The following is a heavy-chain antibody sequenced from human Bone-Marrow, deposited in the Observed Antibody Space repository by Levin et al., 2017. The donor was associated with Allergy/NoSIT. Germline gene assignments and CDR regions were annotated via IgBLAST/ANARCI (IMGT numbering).Heavy chain of an antibody. D-gene: IGHD2-2*01. CDR3: ARQAVPAAMNGFDS. V-gene: IGHV4-59*08. J-gene: IGHJ5*01. CDR2: IYYSGST. Sequence: SPTLSLTCTVSGASIRSFYWSWLRQPPGKGLEWIGYIYYSGSTNYSPSLKSRVSMSADMSRNQVYLTMSSVTAADTAVYYCARQAVPAAMNGFDSWGQGTLVTVSS. CDR1: GASIRSFY.